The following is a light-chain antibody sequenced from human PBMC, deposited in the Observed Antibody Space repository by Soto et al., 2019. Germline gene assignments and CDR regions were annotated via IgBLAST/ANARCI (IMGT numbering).Light chain of an antibody. CDR3: TSYTSSITRYV. CDR1: SSDIGGYNY. V-gene: IGLV2-14*01. J-gene: IGLJ3*02. Sequence: ALTQPASVSGSPGQSITISCTGTSSDIGGYNYVSWYQQDPGKAPKLIIYDVTNRPSGVSNRFSGSKSGNTASLTISGLQAEDEADYYCTSYTSSITRYVFGGGTKLTVL. CDR2: DVT.